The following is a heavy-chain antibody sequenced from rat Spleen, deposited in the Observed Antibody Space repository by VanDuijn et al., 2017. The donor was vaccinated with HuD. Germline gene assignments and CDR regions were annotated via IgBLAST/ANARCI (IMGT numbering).Heavy chain of an antibody. J-gene: IGHJ3*01. CDR2: ISYDGSST. V-gene: IGHV5-29*01. CDR1: GFTFSDYY. Sequence: EVQLVESGGGLVQPGRSLKLSCVASGFTFSDYYMAWVRQAPTKGLEWVATISYDGSSTYYRDSVKGRFTISRDNAKSTLYLQMDSLRSEDTATYYCAAAGTRVSRFAYWGQGTLVTVSS. CDR3: AAAGTRVSRFAY. D-gene: IGHD1-4*01.